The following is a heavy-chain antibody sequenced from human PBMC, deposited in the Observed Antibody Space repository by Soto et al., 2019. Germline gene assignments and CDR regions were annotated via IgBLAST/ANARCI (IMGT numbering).Heavy chain of an antibody. D-gene: IGHD3-10*01. Sequence: EVHLVESGGDLVQPGGSLRLSCEASGFSFSSFTMNGVRKAPGKGLEWVSYISGGGTTTYYADSVKGRFTISRDDAKNSLHLQMNSLQAEDTAVYYCARLGDYGSGSYWGQGTLVTVSS. J-gene: IGHJ4*02. CDR3: ARLGDYGSGSY. V-gene: IGHV3-48*04. CDR2: ISGGGTTT. CDR1: GFSFSSFT.